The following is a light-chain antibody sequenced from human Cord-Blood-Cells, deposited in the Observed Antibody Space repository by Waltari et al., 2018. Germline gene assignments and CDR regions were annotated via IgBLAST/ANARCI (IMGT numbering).Light chain of an antibody. CDR3: CSYAGSYTYV. CDR1: SSDVGGYNH. CDR2: DVS. J-gene: IGLJ1*01. Sequence: QSALTQPRPVSGSPGQSVTISCPGTSSDVGGYNHLSWYQQHPGKAPKLMIYDVSKRPSGVPDRFSGSKSGNTASLTISGLQAEDEADYYCCSYAGSYTYVFGTGTKVTVL. V-gene: IGLV2-11*01.